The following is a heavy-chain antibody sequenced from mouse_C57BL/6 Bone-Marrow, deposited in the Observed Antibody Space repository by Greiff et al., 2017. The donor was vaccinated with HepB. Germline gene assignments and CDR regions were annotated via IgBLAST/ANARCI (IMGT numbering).Heavy chain of an antibody. J-gene: IGHJ4*01. CDR3: ARGGNFYYDYDEAMDY. CDR1: GFTFSDYG. Sequence: EVQGVESGGGLVKPGGSLKLSCAASGFTFSDYGMHWVRQAPEKGLEWVAYISSGSSTIYYADTVKGRFTISRDNAKNTLFLQMTSLRSEDTAMYYCARGGNFYYDYDEAMDYWGQGTSVTVSS. V-gene: IGHV5-17*01. CDR2: ISSGSSTI. D-gene: IGHD2-4*01.